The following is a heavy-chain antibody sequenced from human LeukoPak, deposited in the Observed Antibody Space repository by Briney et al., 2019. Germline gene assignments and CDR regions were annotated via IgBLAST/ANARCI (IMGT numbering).Heavy chain of an antibody. CDR2: IYTSGST. Sequence: SQTLSLTCTVSGGSISSGSYYWSWIRQPAGKGLEWIGRIYTSGSTNYNPSLKSRVTISVGTSKNQFSLKLSSVTAADTAVYYCARRRYLTGIFDYWGQGTLVTVSS. CDR3: ARRRYLTGIFDY. J-gene: IGHJ4*02. D-gene: IGHD1-14*01. CDR1: GGSISSGSYY. V-gene: IGHV4-61*02.